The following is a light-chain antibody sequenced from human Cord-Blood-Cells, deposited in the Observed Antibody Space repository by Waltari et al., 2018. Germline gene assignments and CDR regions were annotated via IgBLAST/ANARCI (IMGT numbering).Light chain of an antibody. J-gene: IGLJ3*02. CDR3: CSYAGV. V-gene: IGLV2-23*01. CDR1: SSDVGCYNL. Sequence: QSALTQPASVSGSPGQSLTISCTGTSSDVGCYNLVSWYQQHPGKAPKLMIYEGSKRPSGVSNRFSGSKSGNTASLTISGLQAEDEADYYCCSYAGVFGGGTKLTVL. CDR2: EGS.